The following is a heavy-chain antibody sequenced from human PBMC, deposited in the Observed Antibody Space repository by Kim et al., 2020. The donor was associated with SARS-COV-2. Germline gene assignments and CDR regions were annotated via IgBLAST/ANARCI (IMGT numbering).Heavy chain of an antibody. Sequence: GGSLRLSCAASGFTFSSYGMHWVRQAPGKGLEWVAVIWYDGSNKYYADSVKGRFTISRDNSKNTLYLQMNSLRAEDTAVYYCARDRYGSGSTLDYWGQGTLVTVSS. CDR2: IWYDGSNK. J-gene: IGHJ4*02. CDR3: ARDRYGSGSTLDY. D-gene: IGHD3-10*01. V-gene: IGHV3-33*01. CDR1: GFTFSSYG.